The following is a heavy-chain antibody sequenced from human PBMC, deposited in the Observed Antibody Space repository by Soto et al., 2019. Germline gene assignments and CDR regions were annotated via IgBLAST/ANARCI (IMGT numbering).Heavy chain of an antibody. CDR1: GYTFASYY. V-gene: IGHV1-46*01. CDR2: INPSGGST. CDR3: ARVQDDSSGEYYYYYGMDV. Sequence: ASVKVSCKASGYTFASYYMHWVRQAPGQGLEWMGIINPSGGSTSYAQKFQGRVTMTRDTSTSTVYMELSSLRSEDTAVYYCARVQDDSSGEYYYYYGMDVWGQGTTVTVSS. D-gene: IGHD3-22*01. J-gene: IGHJ6*02.